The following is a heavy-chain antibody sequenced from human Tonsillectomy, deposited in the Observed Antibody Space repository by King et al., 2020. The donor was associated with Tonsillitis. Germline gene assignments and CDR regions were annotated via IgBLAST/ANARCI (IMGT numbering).Heavy chain of an antibody. CDR1: GFTFSSYE. J-gene: IGHJ5*02. D-gene: IGHD3-22*01. CDR2: ISSSGKTI. CDR3: ARDTTYYYDSSGYFP. V-gene: IGHV3-48*03. Sequence: VQLVESGGGLVQPGGSLRLSCAASGFTFSSYEMNWVLQAPGKGLEWVSYISSSGKTIYYADSLKGRFTIAIDNAENSLYRQMNSLRAEDTAVYYCARDTTYYYDSSGYFPWGQGTLVTVSS.